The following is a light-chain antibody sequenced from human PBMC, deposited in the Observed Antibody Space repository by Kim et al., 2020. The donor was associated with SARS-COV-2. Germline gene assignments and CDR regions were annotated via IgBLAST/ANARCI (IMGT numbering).Light chain of an antibody. CDR2: LAS. J-gene: IGKJ5*01. Sequence: DIVMTQSPLSLPVTPGEPASISCRSSQSLLHSNGYNYLDWYLQKPGQSPQLLIYLASNRAFGVPDRFSGSGSGTDFTLKISRVEAEDVGVYYCMQALQTPGFGQETRLEIK. CDR1: QSLLHSNGYNY. CDR3: MQALQTPG. V-gene: IGKV2-28*01.